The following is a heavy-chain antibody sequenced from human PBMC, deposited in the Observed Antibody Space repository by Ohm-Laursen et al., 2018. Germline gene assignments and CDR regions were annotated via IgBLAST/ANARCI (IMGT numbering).Heavy chain of an antibody. D-gene: IGHD1-14*01. CDR2: ISSSSSYI. J-gene: IGHJ5*02. V-gene: IGHV3-21*01. CDR3: ERDGFALEPLDP. Sequence: SLRLSCTASGFTFNNYNMDWVRQAPGKGPEWVSSISSSSSYIYYADSVKGRFTISRDNAKNSLYLQMNSLRAEDTAVYYCERDGFALEPLDPWGQGTLVTVSS. CDR1: GFTFNNYN.